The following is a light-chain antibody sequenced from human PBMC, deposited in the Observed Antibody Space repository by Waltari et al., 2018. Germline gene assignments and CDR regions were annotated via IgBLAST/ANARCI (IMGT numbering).Light chain of an antibody. J-gene: IGLJ2*01. V-gene: IGLV3-19*01. CDR1: SLRSYY. CDR3: TSRDSSGNHPGV. Sequence: SSELTQDPAVSVALGQTVRITCQGDSLRSYYASWYQQKPGQAPVLVIYGKNNRPSGIPDRFSGSSSGNTASLTITGAQAEDEADYYCTSRDSSGNHPGVFGGGTKLTVL. CDR2: GKN.